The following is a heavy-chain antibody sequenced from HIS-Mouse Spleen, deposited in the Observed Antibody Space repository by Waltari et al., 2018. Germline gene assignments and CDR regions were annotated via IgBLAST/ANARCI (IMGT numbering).Heavy chain of an antibody. V-gene: IGHV3-23*01. J-gene: IGHJ3*02. Sequence: EVQLLESGGGLVQPGGSLRLSCAASGFTFSSYALSWVRQAPGKGLEWVSAISGSGGSTYYADSVKGRFTISRDNSKNTLYLQMNSLRAEDTAVYYCAKDQSSSHDAFDIWGQGTMVTVSS. CDR3: AKDQSSSHDAFDI. CDR2: ISGSGGST. CDR1: GFTFSSYA.